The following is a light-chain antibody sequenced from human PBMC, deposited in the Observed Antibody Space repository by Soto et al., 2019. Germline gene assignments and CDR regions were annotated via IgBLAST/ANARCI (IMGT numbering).Light chain of an antibody. CDR3: QQYDNLPPLT. CDR2: DAS. V-gene: IGKV1-33*01. Sequence: EIHMTQSPSSLSASVGDRVTITCPASQDISNYLNWYQQTPGKAPKLLIYDASNLETGVPSRFSGSGSGTDFTFTISILQPEDIATYDCQQYDNLPPLTFGGGTKVDIK. CDR1: QDISNY. J-gene: IGKJ4*01.